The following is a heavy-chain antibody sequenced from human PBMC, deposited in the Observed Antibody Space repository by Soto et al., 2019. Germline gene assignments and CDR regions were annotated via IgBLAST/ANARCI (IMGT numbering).Heavy chain of an antibody. V-gene: IGHV4-59*11. J-gene: IGHJ4*02. CDR3: ARGTYEPDF. Sequence: PSETLSLTCTVSGVSISPHYWSWIRQPPGKGLEWIGYINHSGTTTSYNSSLKSRATISIDTSKKQFSLNLGSASAADTAVYFCARGTYEPDFWGQGVLVNVSS. D-gene: IGHD3-22*01. CDR1: GVSISPHY. CDR2: INHSGTTT.